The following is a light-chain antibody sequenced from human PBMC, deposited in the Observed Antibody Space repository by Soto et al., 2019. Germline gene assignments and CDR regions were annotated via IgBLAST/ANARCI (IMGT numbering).Light chain of an antibody. Sequence: EIVLTQSPGTLSLSPGERATLSCRASQSVSRNYLAWYQQKPGQAPRLLIYGASSRATGIPDRFSGSGSGTDFTLNISRLEPEDFAVFYCQQYSRSPWTFGQGTKVEIK. J-gene: IGKJ1*01. CDR1: QSVSRNY. CDR2: GAS. V-gene: IGKV3-20*01. CDR3: QQYSRSPWT.